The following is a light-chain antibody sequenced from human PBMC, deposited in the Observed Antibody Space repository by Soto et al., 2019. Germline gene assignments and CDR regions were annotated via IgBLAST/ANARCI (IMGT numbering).Light chain of an antibody. CDR2: EDV. Sequence: QSVLTQPASVSGSPGQSLTISCTGTSSDVGRYSLVSWYQQHPGKAPKLIIYEDVERPSGVSYRFSGSKSGNTASLTISGLQTEDEDDYYCCSYAGGTSVIFGGGTKLTVL. CDR3: CSYAGGTSVI. V-gene: IGLV2-23*01. J-gene: IGLJ2*01. CDR1: SSDVGRYSL.